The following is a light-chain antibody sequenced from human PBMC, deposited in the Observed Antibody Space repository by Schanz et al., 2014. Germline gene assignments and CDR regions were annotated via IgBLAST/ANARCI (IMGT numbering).Light chain of an antibody. Sequence: QSALTQPPSASGSPGQSVTISCTGTSSDVGGYNYVSWYQQHPGKAPKLMIYEVSKRPSGVPDRFSGSKSGNTASLTVSGLQAEDEADYYCSSYTSSSRVFGGGTKLTVL. CDR3: SSYTSSSRV. CDR2: EVS. J-gene: IGLJ3*02. V-gene: IGLV2-8*01. CDR1: SSDVGGYNY.